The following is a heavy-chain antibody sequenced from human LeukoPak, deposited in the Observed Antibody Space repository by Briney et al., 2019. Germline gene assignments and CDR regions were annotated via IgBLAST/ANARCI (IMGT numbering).Heavy chain of an antibody. CDR1: EFTFSDHW. J-gene: IGHJ4*02. Sequence: GGSLRLSCAASEFTFSDHWMHWVRQAPGKGLEWLSRIYNDGGRTSYADSVKGRFTISRDNGKNTLFLQLNSLRAEDTAVYYCARGSSGWYVDYWGQGTLVTVSS. V-gene: IGHV3-74*01. CDR3: ARGSSGWYVDY. D-gene: IGHD6-19*01. CDR2: IYNDGGRT.